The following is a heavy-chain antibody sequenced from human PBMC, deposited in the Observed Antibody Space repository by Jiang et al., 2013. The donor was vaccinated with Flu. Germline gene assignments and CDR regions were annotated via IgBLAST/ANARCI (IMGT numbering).Heavy chain of an antibody. D-gene: IGHD3-22*01. CDR2: MNPNSGNT. Sequence: GAEVKKPGASVKVSCKASGYTFTSYDINWVRQATGQGLEWMGWMNPNSGNTGYAQKFQGRVTMTRNTSISTAYMELSSLRSEDTAVYYCARGDRDYDSSGYHNWFDPWGQGTLVTVSS. J-gene: IGHJ5*02. V-gene: IGHV1-8*01. CDR3: ARGDRDYDSSGYHNWFDP. CDR1: GYTFTSYD.